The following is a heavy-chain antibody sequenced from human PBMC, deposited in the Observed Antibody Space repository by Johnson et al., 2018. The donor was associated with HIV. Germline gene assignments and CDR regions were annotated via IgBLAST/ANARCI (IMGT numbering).Heavy chain of an antibody. CDR3: GREAVTLRGWVHVFDI. D-gene: IGHD1-26*01. J-gene: IGHJ3*02. CDR2: IKQDGSET. CDR1: GFTVSNHY. Sequence: VQLVESGGGLVQPGGSLRLSCAASGFTVSNHYMSWVRQAPGKGLEWVANIKQDGSETYSVDSVKGRFTISRDNAKNPLYLQMNRLRAEDTAVYYCGREAVTLRGWVHVFDIWGQGTMVTVSS. V-gene: IGHV3-7*01.